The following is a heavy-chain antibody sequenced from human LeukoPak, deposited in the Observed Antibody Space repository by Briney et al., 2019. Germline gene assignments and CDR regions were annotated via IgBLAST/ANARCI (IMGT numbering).Heavy chain of an antibody. CDR3: ARSGTTSSWSPRVKTYFDY. V-gene: IGHV3-30*03. CDR1: GFTFSSYG. D-gene: IGHD6-13*01. J-gene: IGHJ4*02. CDR2: ISSDGSNK. Sequence: GGSLSLSCAASGFTFSSYGMQWVRQAPGKGLEWVAVISSDGSNKYYADSVKGRFTISRDISKSMIYLQMNSLRAEDTAVYYCARSGTTSSWSPRVKTYFDYWGQGTLVTVSS.